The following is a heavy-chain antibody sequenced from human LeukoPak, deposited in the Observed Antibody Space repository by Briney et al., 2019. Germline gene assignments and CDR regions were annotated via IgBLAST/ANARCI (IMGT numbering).Heavy chain of an antibody. CDR3: AKDMFGEITEFDY. CDR2: ISGSGGST. D-gene: IGHD3-10*02. V-gene: IGHV3-23*01. Sequence: PEGSLRLSCAASGFTFSSYAMSWVRQAPGKGLEWVSAISGSGGSTYYADSVKGRFTISRDNSKNTLYLQMNSLRAEDTAVYYCAKDMFGEITEFDYWGQGTLVTVSS. J-gene: IGHJ4*02. CDR1: GFTFSSYA.